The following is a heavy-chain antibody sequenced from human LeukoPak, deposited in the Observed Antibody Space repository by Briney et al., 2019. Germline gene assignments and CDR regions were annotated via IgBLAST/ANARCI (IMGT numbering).Heavy chain of an antibody. Sequence: PGGSLRLSCAASGFTFSSYSMNWVRQAPGKGLEWVSSISSSSSYIYYADSVKGRFTISRDNAKNSLYLQMNSLRAEDTAVYYCARRRRGDGYNYFDYWGQGTLVTVSS. CDR2: ISSSSSYI. V-gene: IGHV3-21*01. D-gene: IGHD5-24*01. CDR3: ARRRRGDGYNYFDY. J-gene: IGHJ4*02. CDR1: GFTFSSYS.